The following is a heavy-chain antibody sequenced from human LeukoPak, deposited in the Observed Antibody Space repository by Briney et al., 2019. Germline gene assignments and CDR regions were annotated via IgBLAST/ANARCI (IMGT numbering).Heavy chain of an antibody. CDR1: GGSISSTNYY. Sequence: SETLSLTCPVSGGSISSTNYYWGWIRQPPGKGQEWIGSIYYSGSTYYNPSLKSRVTISIDTSKNQFSLKLSSVTAADTAVYHCARAPLRYCSSNSCSCFDYWGQGTLVTVSS. V-gene: IGHV4-39*07. J-gene: IGHJ4*02. D-gene: IGHD2-2*01. CDR2: IYYSGST. CDR3: ARAPLRYCSSNSCSCFDY.